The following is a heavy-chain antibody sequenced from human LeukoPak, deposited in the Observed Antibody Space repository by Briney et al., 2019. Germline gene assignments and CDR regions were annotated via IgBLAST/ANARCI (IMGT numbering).Heavy chain of an antibody. CDR3: VRDPALGSGDFSGY. CDR1: GFTFSSYW. V-gene: IGHV3-7*01. J-gene: IGHJ4*02. CDR2: IKQDGSEK. Sequence: PGGSLRLSCAASGFTFSSYWMSWVRQAPGKGLEWVANIKQDGSEKYYVDSVKGRFTISRDNAKNSLYLQMNSLRAEDTATYYCVRDPALGSGDFSGYWGQGTRVIVSS. D-gene: IGHD1-26*01.